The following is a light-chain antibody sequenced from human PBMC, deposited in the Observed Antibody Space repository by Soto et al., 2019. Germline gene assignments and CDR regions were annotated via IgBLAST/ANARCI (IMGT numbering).Light chain of an antibody. J-gene: IGKJ1*01. CDR3: QKYGSLSWT. CDR2: GAS. V-gene: IGKV3-20*01. Sequence: EIVLTQSPATLSLSPGERATLSCTASQSVSSYLAWYQQKPGQAPRLLIYGASNRATGIPDRFSGSGSGTDFTLTISRLEPEDFAVYYCQKYGSLSWTFGQGTKV. CDR1: QSVSSY.